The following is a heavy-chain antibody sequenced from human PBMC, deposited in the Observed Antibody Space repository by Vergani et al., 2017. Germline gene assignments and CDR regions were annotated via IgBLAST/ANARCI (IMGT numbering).Heavy chain of an antibody. CDR1: GFTFSSYS. Sequence: EVQLVESGGGLVKPGGSLRLSCAASGFTFSSYSMNWVRQAPGKGLEWVSSISSSSSYIYYADSVKGRFTISRDNAKNSLYLQMNSLRAEDTAVYYCARGGGGKVELRVKDYYYYMDVWGKGTTVTVSS. J-gene: IGHJ6*03. CDR3: ARGGGGKVELRVKDYYYYMDV. D-gene: IGHD1-7*01. V-gene: IGHV3-21*01. CDR2: ISSSSSYI.